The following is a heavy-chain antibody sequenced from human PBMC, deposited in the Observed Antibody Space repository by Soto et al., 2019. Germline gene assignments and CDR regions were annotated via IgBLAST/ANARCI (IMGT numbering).Heavy chain of an antibody. J-gene: IGHJ4*02. Sequence: SETVSLTCTVYGGSIRSYYWSWIRQPPGEGLEWIGNIYYSGSTNYNPSRKSRVTMSVDMSKNQVSMKLSSVTAADTAVYYCTGVGGYYGEYQNFDYWGQGGLVTVSS. D-gene: IGHD4-17*01. CDR2: IYYSGST. CDR3: TGVGGYYGEYQNFDY. V-gene: IGHV4-59*01. CDR1: GGSIRSYY.